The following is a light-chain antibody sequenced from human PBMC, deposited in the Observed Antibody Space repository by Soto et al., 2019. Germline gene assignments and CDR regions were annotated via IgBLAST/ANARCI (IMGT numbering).Light chain of an antibody. CDR2: GAS. J-gene: IGKJ1*01. CDR1: QSVSNNY. Sequence: ESVLTQSPGTLSLSPGDRATLSCRASQSVSNNYLAWYQQKPGQAPRLLIYGASNRATGIPDRFSGSGSGTDFTLTISRLEPEDFAVYYCQQYGSSGTFGQGTKVDIK. V-gene: IGKV3-20*01. CDR3: QQYGSSGT.